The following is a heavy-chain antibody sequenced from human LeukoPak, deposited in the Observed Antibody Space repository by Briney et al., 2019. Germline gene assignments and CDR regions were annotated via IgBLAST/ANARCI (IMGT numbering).Heavy chain of an antibody. CDR2: IKQDGSEK. D-gene: IGHD1-26*01. Sequence: QPGGSLRLSCAASGFTFSSYWMSWVRQAPGKGLEWVANIKQDGSEKYYVDSVKGRFTISRDNAKNSLYLQMNSLRAEDTAVYYCARDRGEWELFPYYFDYWGQGTLVTVSS. J-gene: IGHJ4*02. V-gene: IGHV3-7*01. CDR3: ARDRGEWELFPYYFDY. CDR1: GFTFSSYW.